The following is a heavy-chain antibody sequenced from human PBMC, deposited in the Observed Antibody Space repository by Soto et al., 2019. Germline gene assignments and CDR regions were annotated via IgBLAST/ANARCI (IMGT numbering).Heavy chain of an antibody. V-gene: IGHV3-23*01. J-gene: IGHJ3*02. CDR2: ISSSGGGATT. CDR1: GFTFSSYA. CDR3: AKVYYSGTFPGAFDI. Sequence: EGQLLESGGGLVQPGGSLRLSCAASGFTFSSYAMSWVRQAPGKGLEWVSCISSSGGGATTHYAGSVKGRFTISRDNSKNTVYLQMNSLRAEDTAVYYCAKVYYSGTFPGAFDIWGQGTMVTVSS. D-gene: IGHD1-26*01.